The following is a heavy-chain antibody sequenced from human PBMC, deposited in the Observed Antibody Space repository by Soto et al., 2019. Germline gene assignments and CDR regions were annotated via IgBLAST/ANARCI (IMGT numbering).Heavy chain of an antibody. D-gene: IGHD2-15*01. Sequence: PGGSLRLSCAASGFTFSSYAMHWVRQAPGKGLEWVAVISYDGSNKYYADSVKGRFTISRDNSKNTLYLQMNSLRAEDTAVYYCARDFVNGGSWSYYYYYGMDVWGQGTTVTVSS. CDR2: ISYDGSNK. J-gene: IGHJ6*02. CDR1: GFTFSSYA. V-gene: IGHV3-30*14. CDR3: ARDFVNGGSWSYYYYYGMDV.